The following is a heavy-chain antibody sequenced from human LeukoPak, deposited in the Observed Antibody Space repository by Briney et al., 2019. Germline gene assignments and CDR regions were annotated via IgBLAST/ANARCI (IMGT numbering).Heavy chain of an antibody. CDR3: ARHSGSGSLSRPFDP. CDR1: GGSVTSGGFY. J-gene: IGHJ5*02. Sequence: SETLSLTCSVSGGSVTSGGFYWGWLRQPPGKGPEWIATIYYTGSTYYNPSLKSRVTISIDTSKNQFSLRLTSVTATDTAVYHCARHSGSGSLSRPFDPWGQGTLVTVSS. D-gene: IGHD3-10*01. V-gene: IGHV4-39*01. CDR2: IYYTGST.